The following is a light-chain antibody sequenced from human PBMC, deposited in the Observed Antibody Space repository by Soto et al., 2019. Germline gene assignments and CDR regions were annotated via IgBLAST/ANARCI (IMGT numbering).Light chain of an antibody. J-gene: IGKJ1*01. Sequence: AIRMTQSPSSLSASTGDRVTITCRASQGISSYLAWYQQKPGKAPKLLIYAASTWQSGVPSRFSGSGSGTDFTLTISCLQSEDFATYCCQQYYSYPRTFGQGTKVEIK. CDR1: QGISSY. CDR3: QQYYSYPRT. CDR2: AAS. V-gene: IGKV1-8*01.